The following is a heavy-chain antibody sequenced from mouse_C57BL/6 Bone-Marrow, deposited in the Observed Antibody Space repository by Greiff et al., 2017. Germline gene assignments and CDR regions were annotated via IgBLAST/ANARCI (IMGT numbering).Heavy chain of an antibody. V-gene: IGHV1-85*01. D-gene: IGHD1-1*01. CDR1: GYTFTSYD. CDR2: IYPRDGST. CDR3: ARDDGSSYWYFDV. Sequence: VQLQESGPELVKPGASVKLSCKASGYTFTSYDINWVKQRPGPGLEWIGWIYPRDGSTKYNEKFKGKATLTVDPSSSTAYMELHSLTSEDSAVYFCARDDGSSYWYFDVWGTGTTVTVSS. J-gene: IGHJ1*03.